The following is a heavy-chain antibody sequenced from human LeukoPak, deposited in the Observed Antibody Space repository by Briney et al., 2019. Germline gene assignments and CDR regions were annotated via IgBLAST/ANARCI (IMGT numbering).Heavy chain of an antibody. J-gene: IGHJ4*02. CDR1: GFTYSTSW. CDR3: ANLGYTD. CDR2: IKDDGSDQ. D-gene: IGHD5-18*01. Sequence: GRSLRLSCAASGFTYSTSWMSWVRQAPGKGLEWVATIKDDGSDQYYVDSVKGRFTISRDNAKNSLYLQMNGLRVEDTAVYYCANLGYTDWGQGTLVTVSS. V-gene: IGHV3-7*01.